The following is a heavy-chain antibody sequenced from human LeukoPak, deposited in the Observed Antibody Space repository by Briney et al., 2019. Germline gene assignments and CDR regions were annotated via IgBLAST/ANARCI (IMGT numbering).Heavy chain of an antibody. D-gene: IGHD6-13*01. CDR2: ITSSNSYI. CDR3: AREDSSGWYAGDAFDM. Sequence: GGSLRLSCAASAFTLSSFNMNWVRHAPGKGLEWVSSITSSNSYIYYADSVKGRFTISRDDAKNSLYLQMNSLRAEDTAVYYCAREDSSGWYAGDAFDMWGQGTMVTVSS. J-gene: IGHJ3*02. CDR1: AFTLSSFN. V-gene: IGHV3-21*01.